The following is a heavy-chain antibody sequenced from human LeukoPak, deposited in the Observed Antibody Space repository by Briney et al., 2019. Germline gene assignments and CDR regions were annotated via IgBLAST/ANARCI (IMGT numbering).Heavy chain of an antibody. D-gene: IGHD3-16*01. CDR3: ARDGGLGAFDI. CDR2: IIPIFGTA. Sequence: SVKVSCKASGGTFSSYAISWVRQAPGQGLEWMGRIIPIFGTANYAQKFQGGVTITTDESTSTAYMELSSLRSEDTAVYYCARDGGLGAFDIWGQGTMVTVSS. CDR1: GGTFSSYA. V-gene: IGHV1-69*05. J-gene: IGHJ3*02.